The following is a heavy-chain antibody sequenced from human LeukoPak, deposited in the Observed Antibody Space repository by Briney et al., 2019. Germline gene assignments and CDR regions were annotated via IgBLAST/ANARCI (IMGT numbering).Heavy chain of an antibody. CDR1: GFTFSNAW. V-gene: IGHV3-15*01. Sequence: PGGSLRLSCAASGFTFSNAWMSWVRQAPGKGLEWVGRIKSKTDGGTTDYAAPVKGRFTISRDDSKNTLYLQMNSLTTEDTAVYYCTTEIFSSTSGSGDYWGQGTLVTVSS. J-gene: IGHJ4*02. CDR2: IKSKTDGGTT. CDR3: TTEIFSSTSGSGDY. D-gene: IGHD2-2*01.